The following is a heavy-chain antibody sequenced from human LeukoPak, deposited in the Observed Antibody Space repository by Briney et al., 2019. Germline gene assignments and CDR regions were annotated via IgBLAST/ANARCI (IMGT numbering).Heavy chain of an antibody. CDR1: GFTFSSYW. Sequence: GGSLRLSCAVSGFTFSSYWMHWVRQAPGKGLEWVSYISSSGSTIYYADSVKGRFTISRENAKNSLYLQMNSLRAGDTAVYYCARDRGRYHMDVWGKGTTVTISS. D-gene: IGHD6-25*01. CDR2: ISSSGSTI. V-gene: IGHV3-48*01. J-gene: IGHJ6*03. CDR3: ARDRGRYHMDV.